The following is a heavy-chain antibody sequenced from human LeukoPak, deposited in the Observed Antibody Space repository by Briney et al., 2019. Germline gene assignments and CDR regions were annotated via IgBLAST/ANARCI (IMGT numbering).Heavy chain of an antibody. CDR1: GFAFSDYY. Sequence: GGSLRLSCAASGFAFSDYYMSWIRQAPGKGLEWVSYISSSGSTIYYADSVKGRFTISRDNAKNSLYLQMNSLRAEDTAVYYCARDPVTLYYFDYWGQGTLVTVSS. J-gene: IGHJ4*02. CDR3: ARDPVTLYYFDY. CDR2: ISSSGSTI. V-gene: IGHV3-11*04. D-gene: IGHD4-23*01.